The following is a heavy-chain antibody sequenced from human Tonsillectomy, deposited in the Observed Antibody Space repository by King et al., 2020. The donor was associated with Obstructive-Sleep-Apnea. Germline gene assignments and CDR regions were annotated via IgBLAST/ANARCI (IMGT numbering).Heavy chain of an antibody. J-gene: IGHJ4*02. D-gene: IGHD4-23*01. V-gene: IGHV3-30*04. Sequence: VQLVESGGGVVQPGRSLRLSCAASGFTFSLFPMHWVRQAPGKGLDWVTVISYDGNNKYYAVSVKGRFTISRDNSKNTLYLQMNSLRAEDTAVYYCAGDGFVSTVVTPGYFDFWGQGTLVTVSS. CDR2: ISYDGNNK. CDR3: AGDGFVSTVVTPGYFDF. CDR1: GFTFSLFP.